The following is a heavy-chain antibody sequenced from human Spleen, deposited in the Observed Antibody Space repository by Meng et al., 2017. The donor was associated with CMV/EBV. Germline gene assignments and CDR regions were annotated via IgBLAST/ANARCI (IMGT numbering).Heavy chain of an antibody. CDR3: ARDRAAVGFHYYTMDA. Sequence: SETLSLTCAVYGGSFSGYYWSWVRQPPGKGLEWIGYISSSGATNYNPSLKSRLTISMDTSKSQFSLELRSVTAADTAIYYCARDRAAVGFHYYTMDAWGQGTTVTVSS. J-gene: IGHJ6*02. V-gene: IGHV4-59*01. CDR1: GGSFSGYY. CDR2: ISSSGAT. D-gene: IGHD2-15*01.